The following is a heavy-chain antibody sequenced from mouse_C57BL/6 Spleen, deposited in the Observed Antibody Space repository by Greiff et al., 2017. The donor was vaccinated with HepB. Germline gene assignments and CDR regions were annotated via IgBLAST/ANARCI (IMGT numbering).Heavy chain of an antibody. D-gene: IGHD1-1*01. CDR3: ARNSLYYGSSSHWYFDV. J-gene: IGHJ1*03. CDR2: IWSGGST. V-gene: IGHV2-2*01. CDR1: GFSLTSYG. Sequence: QVQLKESGPGLVQPSQSLSITCTVSGFSLTSYGVHWVRQSPGKGLEWLGVIWSGGSTDYNAAFISSLSISKDNSKSQVFFKMNSLQADDTAIYYCARNSLYYGSSSHWYFDVWGTGTTVTVSS.